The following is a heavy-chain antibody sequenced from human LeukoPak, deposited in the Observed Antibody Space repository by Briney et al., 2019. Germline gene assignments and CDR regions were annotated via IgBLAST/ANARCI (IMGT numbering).Heavy chain of an antibody. J-gene: IGHJ4*02. D-gene: IGHD5-24*01. Sequence: PSGTLSLTCTVSGGSISSYYWSWIRQPPGKGLEWIGYIYYSGSTNYNPSLKSRVTISVDTSKNQFSLKLSSVTAADTAVYYCARVGWLQSADYWGQGTLVTVSS. V-gene: IGHV4-59*01. CDR1: GGSISSYY. CDR2: IYYSGST. CDR3: ARVGWLQSADY.